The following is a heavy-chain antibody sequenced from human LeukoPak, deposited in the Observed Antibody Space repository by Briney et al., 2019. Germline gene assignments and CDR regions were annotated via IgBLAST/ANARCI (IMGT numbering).Heavy chain of an antibody. CDR1: GFTFSSYS. J-gene: IGHJ6*04. CDR3: AELGITMIGGV. CDR2: ISSSSSYI. V-gene: IGHV3-21*01. D-gene: IGHD3-10*02. Sequence: GGSVRLSCAASGFTFSSYSMNWVRQAPGKGLEWVSSISSSSSYIYYADSVKGRFTISRDNAKNSLYLQMNGLRAEDTAVYYCAELGITMIGGVWGKGTTVTISS.